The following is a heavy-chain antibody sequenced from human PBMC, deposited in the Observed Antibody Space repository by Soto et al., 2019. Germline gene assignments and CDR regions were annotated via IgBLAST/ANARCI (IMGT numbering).Heavy chain of an antibody. CDR3: ARGDTAMAAYYFDY. Sequence: PSETLSLTCAVYGGSFSGYYWSWIRQPPGKGLEWIGEINHSGSTNYNPSFKSRVTISVDTSKNQFSLKLSSVTAADTAVYYCARGDTAMAAYYFDYWGQGTLVTVSS. V-gene: IGHV4-34*01. D-gene: IGHD5-18*01. J-gene: IGHJ4*02. CDR1: GGSFSGYY. CDR2: INHSGST.